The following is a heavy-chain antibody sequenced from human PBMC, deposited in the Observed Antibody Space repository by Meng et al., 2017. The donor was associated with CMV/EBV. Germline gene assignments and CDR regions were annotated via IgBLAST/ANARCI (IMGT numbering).Heavy chain of an antibody. Sequence: ASVKVSCKASGYTFTSYGISWVRQAPGQGLEWMGWISAYNGNTNYAQKLQGRVTMTTDTSTSTAYMELRSLRSDDTAVYYCARDGRGIWDCSSTSCYNPYYYYGMDVWGQGTTVTSP. CDR2: ISAYNGNT. CDR1: GYTFTSYG. V-gene: IGHV1-18*01. J-gene: IGHJ6*02. CDR3: ARDGRGIWDCSSTSCYNPYYYYGMDV. D-gene: IGHD2-2*02.